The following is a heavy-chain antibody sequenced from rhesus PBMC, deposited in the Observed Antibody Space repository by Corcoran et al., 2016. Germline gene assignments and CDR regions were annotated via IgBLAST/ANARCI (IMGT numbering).Heavy chain of an antibody. CDR2: ISGSSVST. J-gene: IGHJ3*01. D-gene: IGHD3-34*01. CDR1: GGSSSSNY. Sequence: QLRLQESGPGLVKPSETLSLTCAVSGGSSSSNYWSWIRQHPGKGMGWIGRISGSSVSTDYNPSLKRPVTISTDTSKNQFSLKLRSVTAADTAVYYCARDAPGYYYAFDFWGQGLRVTVSS. V-gene: IGHV4-173*01. CDR3: ARDAPGYYYAFDF.